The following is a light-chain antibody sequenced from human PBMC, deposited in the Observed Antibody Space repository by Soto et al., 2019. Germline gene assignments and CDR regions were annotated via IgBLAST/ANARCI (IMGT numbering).Light chain of an antibody. CDR2: AAS. CDR1: QSISSY. V-gene: IGKV1-39*01. J-gene: IGKJ2*01. CDR3: QQSYSTPPT. Sequence: DIPMTQSPSSLSASVGDRVTITCRASQSISSYVNWYQQKSGQAPKLLIYAASSLRSGVPSRFSGTGSGTEFTLTITSLQPEDFASYHCQQSYSTPPTFGQGTKLEIK.